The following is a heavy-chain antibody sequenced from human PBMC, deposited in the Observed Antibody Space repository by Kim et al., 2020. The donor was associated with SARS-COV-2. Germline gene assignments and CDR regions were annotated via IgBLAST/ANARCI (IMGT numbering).Heavy chain of an antibody. J-gene: IGHJ4*02. CDR3: ARSLSGIAVAGTGDFDY. D-gene: IGHD6-19*01. Sequence: LKSRVTISVDKSKNQFSLKLSSVTAADTAVYYCARSLSGIAVAGTGDFDYWGQGTLVTVSS. V-gene: IGHV4-4*02.